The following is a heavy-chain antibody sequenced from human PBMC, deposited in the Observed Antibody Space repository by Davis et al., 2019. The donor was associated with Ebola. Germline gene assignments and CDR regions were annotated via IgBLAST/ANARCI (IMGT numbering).Heavy chain of an antibody. Sequence: GGSLRLSCAASGFTFSSYGMHWVRQAPGKGLEWVAVIWYDGSNKYYADSVKGRFTISRGNAKNSLYLQMNSLRAEDTAVYYCARDQSTKGNDYWGQGTLVTVSS. V-gene: IGHV3-33*01. J-gene: IGHJ4*02. CDR3: ARDQSTKGNDY. D-gene: IGHD2-8*01. CDR2: IWYDGSNK. CDR1: GFTFSSYG.